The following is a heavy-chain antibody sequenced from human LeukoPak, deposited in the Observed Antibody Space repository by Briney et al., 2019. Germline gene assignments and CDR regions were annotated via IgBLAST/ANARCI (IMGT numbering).Heavy chain of an antibody. D-gene: IGHD3-3*01. V-gene: IGHV1-69*05. CDR3: ARDSEIFGVVTPTFDY. J-gene: IGHJ4*02. CDR2: IIPIFGTA. Sequence: SVKVSCKASGGTFSSYAISWVRQAPGQGLEWMGRIIPIFGTANYAQKFQGRVTITTDESTSTAYMELSSLRSEDTAVYYCARDSEIFGVVTPTFDYWGQGTVVTVSS. CDR1: GGTFSSYA.